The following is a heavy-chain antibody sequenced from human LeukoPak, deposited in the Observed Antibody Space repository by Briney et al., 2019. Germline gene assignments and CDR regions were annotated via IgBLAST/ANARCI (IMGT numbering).Heavy chain of an antibody. J-gene: IGHJ4*02. Sequence: PSETMSLRCIVSSGSISSSTYYWGWIRKPPVKGLEWIGAIYYTGTTYYNPSLRSRVTVSVDTSKNHFSLNLRSVTAADTALYYCASAPRQASIGGLDYWGQGTLVTVSS. CDR1: SGSISSSTYY. V-gene: IGHV4-39*02. CDR2: IYYTGTT. CDR3: ASAPRQASIGGLDY. D-gene: IGHD3-16*01.